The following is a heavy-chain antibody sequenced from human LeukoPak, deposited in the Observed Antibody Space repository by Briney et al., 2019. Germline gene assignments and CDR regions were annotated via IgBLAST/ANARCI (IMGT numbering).Heavy chain of an antibody. Sequence: GGSLRLSCAASGFTFSSYSMNWVRQAPGKGLEWVSSISSSSSYIYYADSVKGRFTISRDNAKNSLYLQMNSLRAEDTAVYYCARDRGSSSWYPDYWGQGTLVTVSS. D-gene: IGHD6-13*01. CDR1: GFTFSSYS. CDR3: ARDRGSSSWYPDY. V-gene: IGHV3-21*01. CDR2: ISSSSSYI. J-gene: IGHJ4*02.